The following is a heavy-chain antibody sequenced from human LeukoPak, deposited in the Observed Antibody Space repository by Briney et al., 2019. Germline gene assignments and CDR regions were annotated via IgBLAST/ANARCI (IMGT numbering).Heavy chain of an antibody. Sequence: GGSLRLSCAASGFIFNNYVMSWVRQAPGKGLEWVSGITESGGATYYADSVKGRFTIYRDRSKNTLYLQMNSLRAEDTAVYHCANLGIATGSYYFDLWGRGTLVTVSS. D-gene: IGHD1-14*01. V-gene: IGHV3-23*01. CDR3: ANLGIATGSYYFDL. CDR2: ITESGGAT. J-gene: IGHJ2*01. CDR1: GFIFNNYV.